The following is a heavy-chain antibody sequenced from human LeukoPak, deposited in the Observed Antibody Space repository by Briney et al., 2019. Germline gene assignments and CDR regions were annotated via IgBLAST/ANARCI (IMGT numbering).Heavy chain of an antibody. CDR2: IKSKTDGGTT. V-gene: IGHV3-15*01. D-gene: IGHD3-22*01. Sequence: GGSLTLSCAASGFTFSKAWMSWVRQAPGKGLEWVGRIKSKTDGGTTDYAAPVKGRFTISREDSQNTLYLQMNSLKTEDTAVYYCSYFYDSSGYPQFDYWGQGTPVTVSS. J-gene: IGHJ4*02. CDR1: GFTFSKAW. CDR3: SYFYDSSGYPQFDY.